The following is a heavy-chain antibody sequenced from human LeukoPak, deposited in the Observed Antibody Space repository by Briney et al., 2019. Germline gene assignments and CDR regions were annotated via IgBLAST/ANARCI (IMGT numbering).Heavy chain of an antibody. CDR3: ARIGRGYDILTGYYTHGFDY. J-gene: IGHJ4*02. CDR1: GGSITSYY. V-gene: IGHV4-59*01. Sequence: SETLSLTCTVSGGSITSYYWSWIRQPPGKGLEWIGNINYSGSTNYNPSLKSRVTISVDTSKNQFSLKLSSVTAADTAVYYCARIGRGYDILTGYYTHGFDYWGQGTLVTVSS. D-gene: IGHD3-9*01. CDR2: INYSGST.